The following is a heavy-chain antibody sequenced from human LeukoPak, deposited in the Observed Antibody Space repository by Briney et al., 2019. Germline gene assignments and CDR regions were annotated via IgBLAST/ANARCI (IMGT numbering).Heavy chain of an antibody. J-gene: IGHJ4*02. CDR2: MNPNSGNT. CDR1: GGTFSSYA. CDR3: ARGVPSKGFDY. V-gene: IGHV1-8*02. Sequence: GSSVKVSCKASGGTFSSYAISWVRQAPGQGLEWMGWMNPNSGNTGYAQKFQGRVTMTRNTSISTAYMELSSLRSEDTAVYYCARGVPSKGFDYWGQGTLVTVSS.